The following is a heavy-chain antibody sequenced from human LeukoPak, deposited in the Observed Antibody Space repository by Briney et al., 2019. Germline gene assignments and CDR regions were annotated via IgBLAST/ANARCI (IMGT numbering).Heavy chain of an antibody. CDR3: ARGLSGSSTNFDY. CDR2: INHSGST. Sequence: SETLSLTCAVYGVSFSGYYWSWIRQPPGKGLEWIGEINHSGSTNYNPSLKSRVTISVDTSKNQFSLKLSSVTAADTAVYYCARGLSGSSTNFDYWGQGTLVTVSS. V-gene: IGHV4-34*01. J-gene: IGHJ4*02. CDR1: GVSFSGYY. D-gene: IGHD1-26*01.